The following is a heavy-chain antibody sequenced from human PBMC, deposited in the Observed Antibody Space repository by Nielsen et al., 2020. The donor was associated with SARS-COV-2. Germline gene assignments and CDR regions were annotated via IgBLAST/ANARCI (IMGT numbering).Heavy chain of an antibody. CDR3: ARRADYYDSSAYYY. J-gene: IGHJ4*02. V-gene: IGHV1-8*01. Sequence: ASVKVSCKASGYTFTSYDINWVRQATGQGLEWMGWMNTNSGNTGYAQKFKGRVTMTRDTYISTAYMELSSLTSEDTAVYYFARRADYYDSSAYYYWGQGILVTVSS. D-gene: IGHD3-22*01. CDR2: MNTNSGNT. CDR1: GYTFTSYD.